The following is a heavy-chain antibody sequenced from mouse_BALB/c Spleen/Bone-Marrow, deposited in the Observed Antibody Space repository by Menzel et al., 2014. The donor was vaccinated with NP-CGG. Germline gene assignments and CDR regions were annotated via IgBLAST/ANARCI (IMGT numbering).Heavy chain of an antibody. CDR1: GFGFSSSD. CDR2: ISSGGGST. D-gene: IGHD1-2*01. Sequence: EVQGVESGGGLVKPGGSLKLSCAASGFGFSSSDMSWVRQTPEKRLEWVAYISSGGGSTYYPDTVKGRFTISRDNAKNTLHLQMSSLKSEDTAMYYCATHYYGRFDYWGQGTTLTVSS. CDR3: ATHYYGRFDY. J-gene: IGHJ2*01. V-gene: IGHV5-12-1*01.